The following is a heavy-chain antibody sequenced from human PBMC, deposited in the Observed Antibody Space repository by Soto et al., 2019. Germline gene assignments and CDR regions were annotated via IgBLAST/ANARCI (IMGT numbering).Heavy chain of an antibody. D-gene: IGHD2-15*01. CDR1: GFTFSSYA. CDR3: ARAGCDGGSCYTLVGRGYGMDV. J-gene: IGHJ6*02. Sequence: QVQLVESGGGVVQPGRSLRLSCAASGFTFSSYAMHWVRQAPGKGLEWVAVISYDGSNKYYADSVKGRFTISRDNSKNTLYLQMNSLRAEDTAVYYCARAGCDGGSCYTLVGRGYGMDVWGQGTTVTVSS. V-gene: IGHV3-30-3*01. CDR2: ISYDGSNK.